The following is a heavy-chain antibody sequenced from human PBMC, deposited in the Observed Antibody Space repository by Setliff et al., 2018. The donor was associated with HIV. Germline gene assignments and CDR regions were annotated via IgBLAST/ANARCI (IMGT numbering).Heavy chain of an antibody. CDR2: IYRSGST. J-gene: IGHJ4*02. D-gene: IGHD1-7*01. CDR1: GASIDSGFHY. CDR3: GREGEGELPGY. Sequence: SETLSLTCTVSGASIDSGFHYWGWIRQPRGKGLEWIGNIYRSGSTYYNPSLKSRVTISVDKSKNQFSLKLSPVTAADTAVYYCGREGEGELPGYWGQGTLVTVSS. V-gene: IGHV4-38-2*02.